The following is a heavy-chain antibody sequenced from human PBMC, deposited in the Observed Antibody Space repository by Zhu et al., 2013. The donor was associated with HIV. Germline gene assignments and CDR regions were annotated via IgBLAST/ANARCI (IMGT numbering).Heavy chain of an antibody. Sequence: QVQLVQSGAEVKKPGASVKVSCKASGYTFTSYDINWVRQATGQGLEWMGWMNPNSGNTGYAQKFQGRVTMTRNTSISTAYMELSSLRSEDTAVYYCARGLFLXEYSSGWYRDYWGQGTLVTVSS. J-gene: IGHJ4*02. V-gene: IGHV1-8*01. CDR2: MNPNSGNT. CDR1: GYTFTSYD. CDR3: ARGLFLXEYSSGWYRDY. D-gene: IGHD6-19*01.